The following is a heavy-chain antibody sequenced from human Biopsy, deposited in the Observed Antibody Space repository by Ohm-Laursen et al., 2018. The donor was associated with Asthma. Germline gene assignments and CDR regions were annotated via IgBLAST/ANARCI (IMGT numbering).Heavy chain of an antibody. V-gene: IGHV3-30-3*01. Sequence: LSLTCAASGFTFHNYIMHWVRQAPGKGLGWVAGIFFDGSNKYYADSVKGRFTISRDNSKDTLYLQVNSLRGDDTAVYYCARGKTWGRSYYFDYWGQGTLVTVSS. CDR2: IFFDGSNK. J-gene: IGHJ4*02. CDR3: ARGKTWGRSYYFDY. CDR1: GFTFHNYI. D-gene: IGHD6-6*01.